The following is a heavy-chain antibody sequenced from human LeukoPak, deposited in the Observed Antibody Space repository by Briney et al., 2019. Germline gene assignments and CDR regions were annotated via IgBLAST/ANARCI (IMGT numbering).Heavy chain of an antibody. D-gene: IGHD2-15*01. CDR3: ARGSDCSGGSCYSYWYFDL. V-gene: IGHV3-74*01. J-gene: IGHJ2*01. CDR1: AFTFSSYW. Sequence: GGSLRLSCAASAFTFSSYWMHWVRQAPGKGLVWVSRINSDGSSTSYADSVKGRFTISRDNAKNTLYLQMNSLRAEDTAMYYWARGSDCSGGSCYSYWYFDLWGRGTLVTVSS. CDR2: INSDGSST.